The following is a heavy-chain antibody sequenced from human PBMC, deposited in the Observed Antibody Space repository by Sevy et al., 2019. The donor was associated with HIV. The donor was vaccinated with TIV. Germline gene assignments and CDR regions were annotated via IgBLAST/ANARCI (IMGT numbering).Heavy chain of an antibody. CDR2: MSPNSGNT. V-gene: IGHV1-8*03. D-gene: IGHD3-10*01. Sequence: ASVKVSCKASGYTFTSYDINWVRQATGQGLEWMGWMSPNSGNTGYAQKFQGRVTITRNTSISTAYMELSSLRSEDTAVYYCARGGPGLLWFGEPRGDYWGQGTLVTVSS. J-gene: IGHJ4*02. CDR1: GYTFTSYD. CDR3: ARGGPGLLWFGEPRGDY.